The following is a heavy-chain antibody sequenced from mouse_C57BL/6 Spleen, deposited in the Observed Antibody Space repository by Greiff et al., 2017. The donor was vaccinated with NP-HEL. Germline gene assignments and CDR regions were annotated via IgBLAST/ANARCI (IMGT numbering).Heavy chain of an antibody. CDR2: IYPRSGNT. CDR1: GYTFTSYG. Sequence: QVHVKQSGAELARPGASVKLSCKASGYTFTSYGISWVKQRTGQGLEWIGEIYPRSGNTYYNEKFKGKATLTADKSSSTAYMELRSLTSEDSAVYFCARWRDSFFDYWGQGTTLTVSS. V-gene: IGHV1-81*01. D-gene: IGHD3-3*01. J-gene: IGHJ2*01. CDR3: ARWRDSFFDY.